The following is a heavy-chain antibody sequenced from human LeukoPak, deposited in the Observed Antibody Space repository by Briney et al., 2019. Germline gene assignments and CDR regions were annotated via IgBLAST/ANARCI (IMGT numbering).Heavy chain of an antibody. CDR2: IIPILGIA. V-gene: IGHV1-69*02. Sequence: SVKVSCKSSGGTFSSYTISWVRQAPGQGLEWMGRIIPILGIANYAQKFQGRVTITADKSTSTAYMELSSLRSEDTAVYYCARCAGDSSGYRDAFDIWGQGTMVTVSS. J-gene: IGHJ3*02. D-gene: IGHD3-22*01. CDR1: GGTFSSYT. CDR3: ARCAGDSSGYRDAFDI.